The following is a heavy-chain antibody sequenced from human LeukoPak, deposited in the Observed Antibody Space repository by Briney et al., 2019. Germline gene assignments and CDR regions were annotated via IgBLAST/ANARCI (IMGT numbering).Heavy chain of an antibody. D-gene: IGHD3-10*01. CDR3: AKDRRATMDRGLHYGMDV. V-gene: IGHV3-9*01. Sequence: PGGSLRLSCAASGFTLDGYAMHWVRQAPGKGLEWVSGISWNSGSIDYADSVKGRFTISRDNAKNSLYLQMNSLRAEDTALYYCAKDRRATMDRGLHYGMDVWGQGTTVTDSS. CDR2: ISWNSGSI. CDR1: GFTLDGYA. J-gene: IGHJ6*02.